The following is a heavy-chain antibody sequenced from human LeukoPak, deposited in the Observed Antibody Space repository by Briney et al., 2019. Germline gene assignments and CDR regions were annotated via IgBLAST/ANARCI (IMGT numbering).Heavy chain of an antibody. V-gene: IGHV4-30-4*01. D-gene: IGHD2-2*02. J-gene: IGHJ5*02. Sequence: PSETLSLTCTVSGGSISSGDYYWSWIRQPPGKGLEWIGYIYYSGSTYYNPSLKSRVTISVDTSKNQFSLKLSSVTAADTAVYYCARVRYPHNWFDPWGQGTLVTVSS. CDR3: ARVRYPHNWFDP. CDR1: GGSISSGDYY. CDR2: IYYSGST.